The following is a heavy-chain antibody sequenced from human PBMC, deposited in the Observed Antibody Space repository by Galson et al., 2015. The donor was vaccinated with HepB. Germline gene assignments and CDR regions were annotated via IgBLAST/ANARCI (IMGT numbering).Heavy chain of an antibody. CDR2: IRSKAYGGTT. Sequence: SLRLSCAASGFTFGDYAMSWVRQAPGKGLEWVGFIRSKAYGGTTEYAASVKGRFTISRDDSKSIAYLQMNSLKTEDTAVYYCTRFLREYSSGRMDVWGQGTTVTVSS. V-gene: IGHV3-49*04. D-gene: IGHD6-19*01. J-gene: IGHJ6*02. CDR1: GFTFGDYA. CDR3: TRFLREYSSGRMDV.